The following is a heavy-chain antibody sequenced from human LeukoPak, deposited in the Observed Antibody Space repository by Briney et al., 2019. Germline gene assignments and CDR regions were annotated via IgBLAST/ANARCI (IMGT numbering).Heavy chain of an antibody. Sequence: VASVKVSFKVSGYTLTELSMHWVRQAPGKGLEWMGGFDPEDGETIYAQKFQGRVTMTEDTSTDTAYMELSSLRSEDTAVYYCATDKRGITMVRGVRAHYWGQGTLVTVSS. V-gene: IGHV1-24*01. CDR3: ATDKRGITMVRGVRAHY. CDR1: GYTLTELS. CDR2: FDPEDGET. J-gene: IGHJ4*02. D-gene: IGHD3-10*01.